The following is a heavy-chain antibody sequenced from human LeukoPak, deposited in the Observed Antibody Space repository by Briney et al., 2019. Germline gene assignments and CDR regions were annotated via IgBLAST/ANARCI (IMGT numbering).Heavy chain of an antibody. CDR3: ARVTLGYCSSTSRPYYYYYGMDV. D-gene: IGHD2-2*01. CDR1: GYTFTSYA. Sequence: EASVKVSCKASGYTFTSYAMNWVRQAPGQGLEWMGWINTNTGNPTYAQGFTGRFVFSLDTSVSTAYLQISSLKAEDTAVYYCARVTLGYCSSTSRPYYYYYGMDVWGQGTTVTVSS. V-gene: IGHV7-4-1*02. J-gene: IGHJ6*02. CDR2: INTNTGNP.